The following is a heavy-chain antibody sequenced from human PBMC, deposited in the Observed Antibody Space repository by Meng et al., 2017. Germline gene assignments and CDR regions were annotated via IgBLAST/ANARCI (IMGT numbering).Heavy chain of an antibody. V-gene: IGHV1-18*01. Sequence: ASVKVSCKASGYTFTSYGISWVRQAPGQGLEWMGWISAYNGNTNYAQKLQGRVTMTTDTSTSTAYMELSSLRSEDTAVYYCAADSSVSHDYYYYGMDAWGQGTTVTVSS. CDR3: AADSSVSHDYYYYGMDA. CDR2: ISAYNGNT. D-gene: IGHD3-10*01. J-gene: IGHJ6*02. CDR1: GYTFTSYG.